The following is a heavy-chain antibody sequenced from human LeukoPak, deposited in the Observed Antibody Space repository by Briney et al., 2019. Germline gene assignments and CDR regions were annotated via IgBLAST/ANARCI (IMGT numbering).Heavy chain of an antibody. CDR1: GGTFSSYA. CDR2: IIPIFGTA. J-gene: IGHJ3*02. V-gene: IGHV1-69*05. Sequence: SVKVSCKASGGTFSSYAISWVRQAPGQGLEWMGRIIPIFGTANYAQKFQGRVTITTDESTSTAYMELSSLRSEDTAVYYCARAQDLRSMVTDAFDIWGQGTMVTVSS. CDR3: ARAQDLRSMVTDAFDI. D-gene: IGHD2-21*02.